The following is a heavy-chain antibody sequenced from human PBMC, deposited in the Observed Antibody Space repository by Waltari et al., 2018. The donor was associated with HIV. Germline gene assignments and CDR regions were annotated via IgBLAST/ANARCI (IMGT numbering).Heavy chain of an antibody. CDR1: GFTFDDFS. V-gene: IGHV3-9*01. CDR3: AKGLGSSWSQGAFDI. J-gene: IGHJ3*02. Sequence: EVQLVEFGGGLDKPVRYLGLSCGASGFTFDDFSMHWVRQAPGKGLEWVSGISWNSGSIGYADSVKGRFTISRDSAKNSLYLQMNSLRAEDAALFYCAKGLGSSWSQGAFDIWGQGTMVTVSS. D-gene: IGHD6-13*01. CDR2: ISWNSGSI.